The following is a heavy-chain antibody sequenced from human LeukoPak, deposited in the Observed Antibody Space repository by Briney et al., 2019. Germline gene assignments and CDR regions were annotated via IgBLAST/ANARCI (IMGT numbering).Heavy chain of an antibody. CDR3: ARGLWVSGSSLLYFDY. CDR2: INPSGGST. J-gene: IGHJ4*02. V-gene: IGHV1-46*01. Sequence: ASVKVPCKASGYTFTSYYMHWVRQAPGQGLEWMGIINPSGGSTSYAQKFQGRVTMTRDTSTSTVYMELSSLRSEDTAVYYCARGLWVSGSSLLYFDYWGQGTLVTVSS. CDR1: GYTFTSYY. D-gene: IGHD3-16*01.